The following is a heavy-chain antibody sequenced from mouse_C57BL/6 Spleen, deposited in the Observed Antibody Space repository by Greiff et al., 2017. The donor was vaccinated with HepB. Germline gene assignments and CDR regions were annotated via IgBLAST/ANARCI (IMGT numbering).Heavy chain of an antibody. CDR1: GYSFTGYY. V-gene: IGHV1-42*01. CDR2: INPSTGGT. D-gene: IGHD1-1*01. CDR3: ARSPLLLRWAMDY. Sequence: VQLQQSGPELVKPGASVKISCKASGYSFTGYYMNWVKQSPEKSLEWIGEINPSTGGTTYNQKFKAKATLTVDKSSSTAYMQLKSLTSEDSAVYYCARSPLLLRWAMDYWGQGTSVTVSS. J-gene: IGHJ4*01.